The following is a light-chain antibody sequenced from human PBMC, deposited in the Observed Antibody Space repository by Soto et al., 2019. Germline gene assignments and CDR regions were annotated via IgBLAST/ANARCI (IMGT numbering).Light chain of an antibody. CDR3: QQYYTYPWT. Sequence: AIRMTQSPSSLSASTGDRVTITCRASQGITNYLVWYQQKPGKAPKVLIHAASTLQSGVSSRCSGSGSGTDFTLTISCLQSEDFATYCCQQYYTYPWTFGQGTKVEV. CDR1: QGITNY. CDR2: AAS. J-gene: IGKJ1*01. V-gene: IGKV1-8*01.